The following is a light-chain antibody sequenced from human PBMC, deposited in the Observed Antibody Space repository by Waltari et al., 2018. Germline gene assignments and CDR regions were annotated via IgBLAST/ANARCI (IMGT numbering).Light chain of an antibody. Sequence: QSALTQPASVSGSPGQSVTIPRTGTSSDVGGYNFCSWYQQHPGRAPKLMISDVTHRPAGVSTRFSGSKSGDTASLTISGLQAADEAEYYCSSYSSTNTVVFGGGTQLTV. J-gene: IGLJ3*02. CDR3: SSYSSTNTVV. V-gene: IGLV2-14*03. CDR1: SSDVGGYNF. CDR2: DVT.